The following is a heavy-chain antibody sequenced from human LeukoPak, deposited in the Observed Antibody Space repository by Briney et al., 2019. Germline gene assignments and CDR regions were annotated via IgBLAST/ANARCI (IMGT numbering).Heavy chain of an antibody. CDR1: GFTFSNYA. CDR3: ARDLGVVRGVFTLDY. D-gene: IGHD3-10*01. Sequence: GGSLRLSCAASGFTFSNYAMSWVRQAPGKGLEWVSAVSGSGDTTYYADSVRGRFTISRENAKNSLYLQMNSLRAEDTAVYYCARDLGVVRGVFTLDYWGQGTLVTVSS. V-gene: IGHV3-23*01. J-gene: IGHJ4*02. CDR2: VSGSGDTT.